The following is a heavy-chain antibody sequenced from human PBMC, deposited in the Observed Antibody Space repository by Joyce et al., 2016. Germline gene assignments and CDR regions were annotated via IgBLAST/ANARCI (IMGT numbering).Heavy chain of an antibody. V-gene: IGHV4-30-4*01. J-gene: IGHJ4*02. CDR1: GGPISSGDYY. Sequence: QVQLQESGPGLVKPSQTLSLTCTVSGGPISSGDYYWSGIRQSPGKGLEWIGYIHYSGSTSYNPSLKSRLTISVDTSKNQFSLRLSSVTAADTAVYYCASDLLTGYSHFDYWGQGTLVIVSS. CDR3: ASDLLTGYSHFDY. D-gene: IGHD3-9*01. CDR2: IHYSGST.